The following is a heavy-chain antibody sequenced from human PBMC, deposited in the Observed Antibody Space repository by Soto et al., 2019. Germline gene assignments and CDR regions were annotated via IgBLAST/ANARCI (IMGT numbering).Heavy chain of an antibody. CDR2: IGTAGDT. D-gene: IGHD3-22*01. CDR3: ARSSPRGYHYYYGMDA. Sequence: GGSLRLSCAASGFTVSSNYMSWVRQAPGKGLEWVSAIGTAGDTYYPGSVKGRFTISRENAKNSLYLQMNSLRAGDTAVYYCARSSPRGYHYYYGMDAWGQGTTVTVSS. J-gene: IGHJ6*02. CDR1: GFTVSSNY. V-gene: IGHV3-13*04.